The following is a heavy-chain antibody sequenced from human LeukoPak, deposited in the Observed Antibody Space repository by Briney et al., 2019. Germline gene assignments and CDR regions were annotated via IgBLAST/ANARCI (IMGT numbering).Heavy chain of an antibody. CDR2: VYYSGTA. D-gene: IGHD6-19*01. J-gene: IGHJ4*02. CDR3: ARTKSGWYYSDY. V-gene: IGHV4-59*08. CDR1: GGSMRSYY. Sequence: SETLSLTCTVSGGSMRSYYWSWIRQPPGKGLELIGYVYYSGTANYNPSLESRATIFVDTSKNQFSLNLSSVTAADTAVYYCARTKSGWYYSDYWGQGTLVSVSS.